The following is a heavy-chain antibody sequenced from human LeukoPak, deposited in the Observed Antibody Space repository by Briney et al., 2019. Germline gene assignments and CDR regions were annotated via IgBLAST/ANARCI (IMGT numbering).Heavy chain of an antibody. J-gene: IGHJ4*02. CDR3: AKGVGVDFDY. CDR1: GFSFSSYW. Sequence: GGSLRLSCVASGFSFSSYWMHWVRQAPGQGLVWVARITDDGSRPGYADSVKGRFTISRDNARNTLYLQMTNLGVEDTAVYYCAKGVGVDFDYWGQGTLVTVSS. CDR2: ITDDGSRP. V-gene: IGHV3-74*01. D-gene: IGHD1-26*01.